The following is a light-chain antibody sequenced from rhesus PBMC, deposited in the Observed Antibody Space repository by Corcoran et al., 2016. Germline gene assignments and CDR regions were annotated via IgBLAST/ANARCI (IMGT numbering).Light chain of an antibody. CDR1: QGISNA. Sequence: DIQMSQSPSSLSASVGDKVTITCRASQGISNALAWYQQKPGKAPKLLIYAASGLESGVPSRFSGRRSETDFTLTISSLQPEAFATYYCRQGYSTPPTFGGGTKVELK. J-gene: IGKJ4*01. CDR3: RQGYSTPPT. CDR2: AAS. V-gene: IGKV1-33*02.